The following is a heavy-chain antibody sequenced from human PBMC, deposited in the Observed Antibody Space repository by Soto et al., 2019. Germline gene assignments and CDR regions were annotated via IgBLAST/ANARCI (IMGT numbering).Heavy chain of an antibody. J-gene: IGHJ6*02. CDR2: IDPSDSYT. D-gene: IGHD5-18*01. CDR1: GYNFTSYW. V-gene: IGHV5-10-1*01. CDR3: ARLPDVDTAMQPDYYGMDV. Sequence: PGESLKISCKGSGYNFTSYWISWVRQMPGKGLEWMRRIDPSDSYTNYSPSFQGHVTISADKSISTAYLQWSSLKASDTAMYYCARLPDVDTAMQPDYYGMDVWGQGTTVTVSS.